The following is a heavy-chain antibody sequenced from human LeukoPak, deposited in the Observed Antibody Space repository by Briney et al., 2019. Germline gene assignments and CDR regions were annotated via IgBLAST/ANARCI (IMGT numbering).Heavy chain of an antibody. CDR3: ARDTAVAGTDLFDP. J-gene: IGHJ5*02. CDR2: ISAYNGNT. CDR1: GYTFTSYG. Sequence: GASVKVSCKASGYTFTSYGISWVRQAPGQGLEWMGWISAYNGNTNYAQKLQGRVTMTTDTSTSTAYMELRSLRSDDTAVYYCARDTAVAGTDLFDPWGQGTLVTVSS. V-gene: IGHV1-18*01. D-gene: IGHD6-19*01.